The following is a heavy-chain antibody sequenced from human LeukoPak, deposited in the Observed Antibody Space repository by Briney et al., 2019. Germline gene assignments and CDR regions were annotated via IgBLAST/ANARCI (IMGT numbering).Heavy chain of an antibody. J-gene: IGHJ4*02. CDR1: GFTFSAYS. CDR3: ARDLEQLAGGIDY. V-gene: IGHV3-48*01. Sequence: QPGGSLRLSCAASGFTFSAYSMNWVRQAPGKGLEWLSYIMSNSGTIYYADSVKGRFTISGDTSKNTLYLQMDSLRAEDTAVYYCARDLEQLAGGIDYWGQGTLVTVSS. CDR2: IMSNSGTI. D-gene: IGHD6-6*01.